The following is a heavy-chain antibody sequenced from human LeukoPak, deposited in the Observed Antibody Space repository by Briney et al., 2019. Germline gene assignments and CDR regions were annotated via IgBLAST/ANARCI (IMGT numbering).Heavy chain of an antibody. D-gene: IGHD6-19*01. CDR1: GFTFSSYS. J-gene: IGHJ6*02. Sequence: GGSLRLSCAASGFTFSSYSMNWVRQAPGKGLEWVSAISGSGGSTYYADSVKGRFTISRDNSKNTLYLQMNSLRAEDTAVYYCAKGGGSGWYSRSTYYYYYGMDVWGQGTTVTVSS. CDR2: ISGSGGST. V-gene: IGHV3-23*01. CDR3: AKGGGSGWYSRSTYYYYYGMDV.